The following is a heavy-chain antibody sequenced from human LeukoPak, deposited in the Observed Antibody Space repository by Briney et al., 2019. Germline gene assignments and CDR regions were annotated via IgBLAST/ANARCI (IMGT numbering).Heavy chain of an antibody. CDR2: ISWNSGSI. Sequence: GRSLRLSCAASGFTFDDYAMHWVRQAPGKGLEWVSGISWNSGSIGYADSVKGRFTISRDNAKNSLYLQMNSLRAEDTALYYCAKGRIAATYDAFDIWGQGTMVTVSS. D-gene: IGHD6-13*01. CDR1: GFTFDDYA. J-gene: IGHJ3*02. CDR3: AKGRIAATYDAFDI. V-gene: IGHV3-9*01.